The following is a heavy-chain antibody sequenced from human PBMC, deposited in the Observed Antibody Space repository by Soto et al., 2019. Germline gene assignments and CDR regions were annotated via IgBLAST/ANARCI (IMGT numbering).Heavy chain of an antibody. V-gene: IGHV1-18*01. J-gene: IGHJ6*02. D-gene: IGHD6-13*01. CDR2: ISTYNGNT. CDR1: GYTFLNYG. Sequence: ASVKVSCKGSGYTFLNYGISWVRQAPGQGLEWMGWISTYNGNTKYAQKVQGRVTMTTETSTYTAYMELSRLRSDDTAVYYCARGGIAAPPYYYYGMDVWGQGTTVTVSS. CDR3: ARGGIAAPPYYYYGMDV.